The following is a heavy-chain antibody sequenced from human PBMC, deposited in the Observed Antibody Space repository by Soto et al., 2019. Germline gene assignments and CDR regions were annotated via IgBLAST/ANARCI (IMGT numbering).Heavy chain of an antibody. V-gene: IGHV3-53*01. D-gene: IGHD3-22*01. CDR1: GFTVSSNY. Sequence: PGGSLRLSCAASGFTVSSNYMSWVRQAPGKGLEWVSVIYSGGSTYYADSVKGRFTISRDNSKNTLYLQMNSLRAEDTAVYYCARDNYYDSSGYYLRAFDYWGQGTLVTVSS. CDR3: ARDNYYDSSGYYLRAFDY. J-gene: IGHJ4*02. CDR2: IYSGGST.